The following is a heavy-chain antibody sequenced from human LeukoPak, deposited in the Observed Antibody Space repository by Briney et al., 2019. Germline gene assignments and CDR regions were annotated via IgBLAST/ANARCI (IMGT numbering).Heavy chain of an antibody. J-gene: IGHJ6*02. CDR1: GFTFSNAW. CDR3: ITTYYRTPYGMDV. V-gene: IGHV3-15*01. Sequence: PGGSLRLSCAASGFTFSNAWMSWVRQAPGKGLEWVGRIKSKTDGGTTDYAAPVKGRFTISRDDSKNTLYLQMNSLKTEDTAVYYCITTYYRTPYGMDVWGQGTTVTVSS. D-gene: IGHD1-14*01. CDR2: IKSKTDGGTT.